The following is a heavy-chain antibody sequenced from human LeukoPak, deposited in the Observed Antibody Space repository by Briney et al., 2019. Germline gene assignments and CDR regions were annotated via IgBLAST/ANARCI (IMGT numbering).Heavy chain of an antibody. CDR3: ARVFPMVRGVINRDIDY. V-gene: IGHV4-38-2*02. Sequence: SETLSLTCTVSGYSISSGYYWGRIRQPPGKGLEWIGGIYHSGSTYYNPSLKSRVTISVDTSKNQFSLKLSSVTAADTAVYYRARVFPMVRGVINRDIDYWGQGTLVTVSS. CDR2: IYHSGST. D-gene: IGHD3-10*01. CDR1: GYSISSGYY. J-gene: IGHJ4*02.